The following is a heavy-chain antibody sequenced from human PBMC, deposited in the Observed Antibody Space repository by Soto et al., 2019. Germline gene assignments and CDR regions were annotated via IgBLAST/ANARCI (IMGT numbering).Heavy chain of an antibody. CDR3: ATSSGRHPAYGF. Sequence: QVQLVESGGGVVQPGRSLRLSCAASEDSFGMFGMHWVRQAPGKGLEWAATISPDGNDKYYADSVKGRFTISRDNSKNTLFLQMDSLRVEDTAVYYCATSSGRHPAYGFWGQGTLVSVSS. CDR1: EDSFGMFG. J-gene: IGHJ1*01. CDR2: ISPDGNDK. V-gene: IGHV3-30*03. D-gene: IGHD6-25*01.